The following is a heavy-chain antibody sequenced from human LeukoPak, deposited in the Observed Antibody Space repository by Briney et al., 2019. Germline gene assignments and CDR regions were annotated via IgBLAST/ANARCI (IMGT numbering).Heavy chain of an antibody. V-gene: IGHV4-31*03. CDR3: ARGEWELLYAFDI. D-gene: IGHD1-26*01. Sequence: SETLSLTCTVSGGSISSGGYYWSWIRQHPGKGLEWIGYIYYSGSTYYNPSLKSRVTISVDTSKNQFSLKLSSVTAADTAVYYCARGEWELLYAFDIWGQVTMVTVSS. CDR1: GGSISSGGYY. CDR2: IYYSGST. J-gene: IGHJ3*02.